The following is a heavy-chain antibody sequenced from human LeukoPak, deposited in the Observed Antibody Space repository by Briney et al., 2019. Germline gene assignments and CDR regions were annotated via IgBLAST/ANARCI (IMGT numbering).Heavy chain of an antibody. CDR3: ARGALGYGADLFDI. D-gene: IGHD4-17*01. Sequence: GASVNVSCKTSGYTFTHYYFHWVRQAPGQGLEWMGWINPNTGGRGYAQKFQGRVTMTRDTSISAAYMELSSLRSDDTAVYYCARGALGYGADLFDIWGQGTMVTVSS. CDR2: INPNTGGR. J-gene: IGHJ3*02. V-gene: IGHV1-2*02. CDR1: GYTFTHYY.